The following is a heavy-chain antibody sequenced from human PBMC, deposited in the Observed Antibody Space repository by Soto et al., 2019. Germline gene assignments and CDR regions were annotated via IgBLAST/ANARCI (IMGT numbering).Heavy chain of an antibody. Sequence: GGSLRLSCAASGFTFNTYWMTWVRQAPGKGLEWVANIKQDGSETYYVDSVKGRFTISRDNAKNSLYLQMNSLRAEDTAVYYCARDPPYGSGTSQKSGRDVWGKGTTVTVSS. V-gene: IGHV3-7*04. J-gene: IGHJ6*04. D-gene: IGHD3-10*01. CDR3: ARDPPYGSGTSQKSGRDV. CDR1: GFTFNTYW. CDR2: IKQDGSET.